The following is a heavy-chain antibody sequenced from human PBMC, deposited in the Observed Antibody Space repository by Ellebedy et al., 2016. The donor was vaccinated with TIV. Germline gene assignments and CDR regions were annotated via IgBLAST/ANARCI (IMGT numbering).Heavy chain of an antibody. CDR1: GGSVSGGSYF. V-gene: IGHV4-61*03. CDR2: IHHTGST. Sequence: SETLSLTCSVSGGSVSGGSYFWSWIRQPPGRGLEWIGYIHHTGSTNYSPSLKSRVTISIDTSKNDFSLKLASVTAADTAVYYCAREGYDILTGYSSGMDVWGQGTTVTVSS. J-gene: IGHJ6*02. D-gene: IGHD3-9*01. CDR3: AREGYDILTGYSSGMDV.